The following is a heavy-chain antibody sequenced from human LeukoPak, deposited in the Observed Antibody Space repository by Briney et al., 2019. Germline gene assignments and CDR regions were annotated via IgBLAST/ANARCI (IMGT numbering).Heavy chain of an antibody. CDR3: ARGPSRQYYDTSGYEYGHFDF. D-gene: IGHD3-22*01. J-gene: IGHJ4*02. CDR1: GHSFTNYW. Sequence: GESLKISCKGSGHSFTNYWIGWVRQMPGKGLEWMGIIYPGDSDTRYSPSFQGQVTISADKSISTAYLQWSSLKASDSAMYYCARGPSRQYYDTSGYEYGHFDFWGQGTLVTVSS. CDR2: IYPGDSDT. V-gene: IGHV5-51*01.